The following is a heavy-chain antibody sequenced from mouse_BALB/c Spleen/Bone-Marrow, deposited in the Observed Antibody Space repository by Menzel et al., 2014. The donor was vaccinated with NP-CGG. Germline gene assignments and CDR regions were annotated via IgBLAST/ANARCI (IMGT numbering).Heavy chain of an antibody. V-gene: IGHV1S22*01. CDR2: IYPGSSSS. Sequence: LQQPGSELVRPGASVKLSCKASGYTFTSYWMHWVKQRPGQGLEWIGNIYPGSSSSNYDEKFKSKATLTVDTSSSTAYMQLTSLTSEDSAICYCTRWGLRRIDYWGQGTTLTVSS. CDR1: GYTFTSYW. D-gene: IGHD2-4*01. CDR3: TRWGLRRIDY. J-gene: IGHJ2*01.